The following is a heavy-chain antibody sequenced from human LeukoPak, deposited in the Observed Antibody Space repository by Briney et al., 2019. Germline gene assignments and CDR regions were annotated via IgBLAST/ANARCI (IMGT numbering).Heavy chain of an antibody. CDR3: VRRVAVSGFYGFDI. V-gene: IGHV4-59*12. J-gene: IGHJ3*02. D-gene: IGHD3-22*01. CDR1: GGSLSTYY. Sequence: SETLSLTCTVSGGSLSTYYWSWIRQPPGKGLEWIGYIYYSGNSIYNPSLKSRGTMSRDTSKNQFSVKLSSVSVADTAVYYCVRRVAVSGFYGFDIWGQGAMVTVSS. CDR2: IYYSGNS.